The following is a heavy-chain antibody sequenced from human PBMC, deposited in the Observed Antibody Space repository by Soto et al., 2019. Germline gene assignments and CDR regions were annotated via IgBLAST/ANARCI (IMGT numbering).Heavy chain of an antibody. V-gene: IGHV1-2*02. CDR1: GYTFTGHY. D-gene: IGHD1-26*01. Sequence: ASVKVSCKASGYTFTGHYIHWVRQAPEQGPEWMGEIGPESGATRYAQRFQGRVTMTRDMSITTVYMELNNLSPDDAAVYYCGRGRSGQIVVFYWGQGXPVTVYS. CDR3: GRGRSGQIVVFY. J-gene: IGHJ4*02. CDR2: IGPESGAT.